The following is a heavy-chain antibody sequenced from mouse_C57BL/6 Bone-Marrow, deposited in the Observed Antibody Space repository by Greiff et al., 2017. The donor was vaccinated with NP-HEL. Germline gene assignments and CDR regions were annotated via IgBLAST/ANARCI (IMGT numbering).Heavy chain of an antibody. CDR2: INPSSGYT. CDR3: ARSRYYGSRGYYAMDY. J-gene: IGHJ4*01. V-gene: IGHV1-7*01. Sequence: QVQLQQSGAELAKPGASVKLSCKASGYTFTSYWMHWVKQRPGQGLEWIGNINPSSGYTKYNQKFKAKATLTADKSSSTSYMQLSSLTYEDSAVYYSARSRYYGSRGYYAMDYWGQGTSVTVSS. CDR1: GYTFTSYW. D-gene: IGHD1-1*01.